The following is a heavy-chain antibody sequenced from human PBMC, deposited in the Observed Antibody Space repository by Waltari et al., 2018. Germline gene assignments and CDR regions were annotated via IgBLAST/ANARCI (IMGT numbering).Heavy chain of an antibody. J-gene: IGHJ4*02. CDR1: GDTFSNYA. CDR3: ARSQVVVIAPLDC. Sequence: QVQLVQSGAEVKKPGSSVKVSCKASGDTFSNYAITWVRQAPGQGLECMGGILPRFATSNYAQKFQGRVTITADDSTSTAYMELSSLRSEDTAIYYCARSQVVVIAPLDCWGQGTLVTVSS. D-gene: IGHD2-21*01. V-gene: IGHV1-69*13. CDR2: ILPRFATS.